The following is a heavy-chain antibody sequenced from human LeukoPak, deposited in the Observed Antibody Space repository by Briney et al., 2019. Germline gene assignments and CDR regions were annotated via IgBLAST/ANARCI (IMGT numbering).Heavy chain of an antibody. J-gene: IGHJ4*02. CDR2: ISYDGSNR. Sequence: GGSLRLSCAASGFTFSSYAMHWVRQAPGKGLEWVAVISYDGSNRYYADSVKGRFTISRDNSKNTLYLQMNSLRAEDTAVYYCARRGWFGELFPANYWGQGTLVTVSS. V-gene: IGHV3-30*04. CDR3: ARRGWFGELFPANY. D-gene: IGHD3-10*01. CDR1: GFTFSSYA.